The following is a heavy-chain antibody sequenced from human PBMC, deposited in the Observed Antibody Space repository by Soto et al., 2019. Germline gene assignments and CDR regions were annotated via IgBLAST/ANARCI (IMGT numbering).Heavy chain of an antibody. CDR3: RSLLWFGELYGGMDV. CDR2: IKSKTDGGTT. D-gene: IGHD3-10*01. Sequence: EVQLVESGGGLVKPGGSLRLSCAASGFTFSNAWMNWVRQAPGKGLEWVGRIKSKTDGGTTDYAAPVKGRFTISRDDSKNTLYLQMNSLKTEDTAVYYSRSLLWFGELYGGMDVWGQGTTVTVSS. CDR1: GFTFSNAW. V-gene: IGHV3-15*07. J-gene: IGHJ6*02.